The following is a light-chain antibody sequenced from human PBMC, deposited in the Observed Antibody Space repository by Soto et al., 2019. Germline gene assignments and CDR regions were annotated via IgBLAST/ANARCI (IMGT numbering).Light chain of an antibody. Sequence: EIVMTQSPLSLPVTPGEPASISCRSSQSLLHKNGYNYLDWYLQKPGQSPQLLIYLGSNRASGVADRFSGSGSGTDFTLKISRVEAEDVGVYYCMQALQAPPTFGHGTKVDIK. J-gene: IGKJ3*01. V-gene: IGKV2-28*01. CDR2: LGS. CDR1: QSLLHKNGYNY. CDR3: MQALQAPPT.